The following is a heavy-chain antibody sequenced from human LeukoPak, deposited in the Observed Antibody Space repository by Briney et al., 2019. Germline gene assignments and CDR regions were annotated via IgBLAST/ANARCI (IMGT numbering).Heavy chain of an antibody. Sequence: SETLSLTCTVSGYSISSGYYCGWIRQPPGKGLEWIGSFYHSGSTYYSPSLKSRVTISVDTSKNQFSLRLSSVTAADTAVYYCARLSGSYYVLDYWGQGTLVTVSS. CDR3: ARLSGSYYVLDY. D-gene: IGHD1-26*01. CDR1: GYSISSGYY. CDR2: FYHSGST. V-gene: IGHV4-38-2*02. J-gene: IGHJ4*02.